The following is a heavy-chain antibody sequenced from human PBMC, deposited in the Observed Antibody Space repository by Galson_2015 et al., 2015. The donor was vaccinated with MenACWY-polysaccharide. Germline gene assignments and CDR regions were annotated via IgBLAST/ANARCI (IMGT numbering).Heavy chain of an antibody. CDR1: GFTFRSYG. V-gene: IGHV3-7*01. Sequence: SLRLSCATSGFTFRSYGMSWVRQAPGKGLEWVANIRQDGSGTYYVDSVKGRFTISRDNAENSLFLQINSLRADDTGVYYCARDKAAEYRTSGYRYYYYGMDVWGHGTTVTVS. CDR2: IRQDGSGT. J-gene: IGHJ6*02. CDR3: ARDKAAEYRTSGYRYYYYGMDV. D-gene: IGHD6-13*01.